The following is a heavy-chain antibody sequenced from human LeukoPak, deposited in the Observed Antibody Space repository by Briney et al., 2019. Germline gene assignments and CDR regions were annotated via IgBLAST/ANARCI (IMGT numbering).Heavy chain of an antibody. CDR3: AKDYYDSSVLVYYFDY. Sequence: GGSLRLSCAASGLTFSSYAMSWVRQAPGKGLEWVSAISGSGGSTYYADSVKGRFTISRDNSKNTLYLQMNSLRAEDTAVYYCAKDYYDSSVLVYYFDYWGQGTLVTVSS. CDR2: ISGSGGST. V-gene: IGHV3-23*01. J-gene: IGHJ4*02. D-gene: IGHD3-22*01. CDR1: GLTFSSYA.